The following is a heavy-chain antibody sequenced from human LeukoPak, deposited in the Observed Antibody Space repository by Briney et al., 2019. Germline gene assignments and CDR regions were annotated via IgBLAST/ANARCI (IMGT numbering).Heavy chain of an antibody. D-gene: IGHD2-15*01. Sequence: GGSLRLSCAASGFTFSSYWMHWVRQAPGKGLVWVSRINSDGSSTSYADSVKGRFTISRDNAKNTLYLQMNSLRAEDTAVYYCARAKGVVVVAATRRLDYWGQGTLVTVSS. CDR3: ARAKGVVVVAATRRLDY. CDR2: INSDGSST. CDR1: GFTFSSYW. J-gene: IGHJ4*02. V-gene: IGHV3-74*01.